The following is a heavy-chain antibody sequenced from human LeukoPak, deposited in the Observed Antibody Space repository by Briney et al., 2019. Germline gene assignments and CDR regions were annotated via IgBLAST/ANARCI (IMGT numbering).Heavy chain of an antibody. V-gene: IGHV1-69*13. CDR1: GGTFSSYA. D-gene: IGHD6-19*01. CDR2: IIPIFGTA. Sequence: GASVKVSCKASGGTFSSYATSWVRQAPGQGLEWMGGIIPIFGTANYAQKFQGRVTITADESTSTAYMELSSLRSEDTAVYYCAREGPGIAVAGTVIYPYWGQGTLVTVSS. J-gene: IGHJ4*02. CDR3: AREGPGIAVAGTVIYPY.